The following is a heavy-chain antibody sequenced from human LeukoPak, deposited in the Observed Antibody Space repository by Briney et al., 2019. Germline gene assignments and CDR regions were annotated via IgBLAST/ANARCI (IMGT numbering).Heavy chain of an antibody. Sequence: SETLSLTRTVSVGSLSSHYWRWIRQPPRKGLEWIGYIYHSESTKYNPYLKSRITISVDTSKNQFSLKLSSVTAADTAVYYCARLYDSSTYTNWLDPWGQGTLVTVSS. D-gene: IGHD3-22*01. J-gene: IGHJ5*02. CDR2: IYHSEST. CDR1: VGSLSSHY. CDR3: ARLYDSSTYTNWLDP. V-gene: IGHV4-59*11.